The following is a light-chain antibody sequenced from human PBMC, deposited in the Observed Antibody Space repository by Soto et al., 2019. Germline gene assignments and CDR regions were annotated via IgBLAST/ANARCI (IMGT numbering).Light chain of an antibody. J-gene: IGKJ1*01. Sequence: DIQMTQSPSSLSASVGDRVTITCRASQSISTYFSWFQQKPGKAPKLLIYSASTLQSGVPSRFSGSGSGTDFTLTISRLQPEDFATYHCQQSYSTPWTCGQGTKVEVK. CDR2: SAS. CDR1: QSISTY. V-gene: IGKV1-39*01. CDR3: QQSYSTPWT.